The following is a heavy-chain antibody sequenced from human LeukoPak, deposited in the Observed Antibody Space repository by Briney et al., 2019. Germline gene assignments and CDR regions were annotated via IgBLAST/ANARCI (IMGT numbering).Heavy chain of an antibody. CDR1: VGSISTYY. D-gene: IGHD1-26*01. J-gene: IGHJ3*02. CDR2: IYTSGST. CDR3: ARDPDIVGALDAFDI. Sequence: SETLSLTCTVSVGSISTYYWSWIRQPAGKGLEWIGRIYTSGSTNYNPSLKSRVTMSVDTSKNQFSLKLSSVTAADTAVYYCARDPDIVGALDAFDIWGQGTMVTVSS. V-gene: IGHV4-4*07.